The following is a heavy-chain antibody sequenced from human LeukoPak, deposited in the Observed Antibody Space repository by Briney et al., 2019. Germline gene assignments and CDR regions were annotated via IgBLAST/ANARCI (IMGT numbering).Heavy chain of an antibody. J-gene: IGHJ4*02. CDR3: ARDSSSSRGFDY. CDR1: GGTFSSYA. CDR2: IIPTFGTA. Sequence: GASVKVSCKASGGTFSSYAISWVRQAPGQGLEWMGGIIPTFGTANYAQKFQGRVTITTDESTSTAYMELSSLRSEDTAVYYCARDSSSSRGFDYWGQGTLVTVSS. V-gene: IGHV1-69*05. D-gene: IGHD6-6*01.